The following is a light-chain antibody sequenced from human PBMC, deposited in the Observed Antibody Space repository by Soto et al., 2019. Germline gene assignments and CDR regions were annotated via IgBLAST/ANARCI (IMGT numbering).Light chain of an antibody. V-gene: IGKV4-1*01. CDR2: WAS. CDR3: QQFYSNPPT. Sequence: DLLMTPSPDSLAVSLGETATINCKSSQSVLSSYDNKNYLVWYQQKPGRPPKLLIYWASTRESGVAERFSGSGSGTDSSLTISSLQAEDVAVYYCQQFYSNPPTFGGGTKVDIK. CDR1: QSVLSSYDNKNY. J-gene: IGKJ4*01.